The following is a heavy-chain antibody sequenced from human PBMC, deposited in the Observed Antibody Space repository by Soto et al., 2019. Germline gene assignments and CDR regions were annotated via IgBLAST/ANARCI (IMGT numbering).Heavy chain of an antibody. CDR2: ISGSGGST. Sequence: GGSLRLSCAASGFTFSTYAMSWVRQAPGKGLEWVSAISGSGGSTYYADSVKGRFTISRDNSKNTLYLQMNSLRAEDTAVYYCAKDRIAVAGRIWFDPWGQGTLVTVSS. V-gene: IGHV3-23*01. CDR1: GFTFSTYA. D-gene: IGHD6-19*01. CDR3: AKDRIAVAGRIWFDP. J-gene: IGHJ5*02.